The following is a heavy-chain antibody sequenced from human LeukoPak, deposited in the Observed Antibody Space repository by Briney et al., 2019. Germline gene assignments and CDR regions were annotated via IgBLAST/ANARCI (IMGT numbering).Heavy chain of an antibody. CDR3: ASEGIAAAGRLDY. J-gene: IGHJ4*02. Sequence: SVKVSCKASGGTFSSWAISWVRQAPGQGLEWMGGIIPIFGTANYAQKFQGRVTITTDESTSTAYMELSSLRSEDTAVYYCASEGIAAAGRLDYWGQGTLVTVSS. CDR2: IIPIFGTA. D-gene: IGHD6-13*01. CDR1: GGTFSSWA. V-gene: IGHV1-69*05.